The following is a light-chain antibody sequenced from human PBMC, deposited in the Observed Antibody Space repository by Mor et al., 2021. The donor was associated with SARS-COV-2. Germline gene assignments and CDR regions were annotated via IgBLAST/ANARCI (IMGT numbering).Light chain of an antibody. Sequence: DVTKRPSGVPDRFSGSKSGNTASLTISGLQAEDEADYYCCSYAGSYLVFGGGTK. CDR2: DVT. V-gene: IGLV2-11*01. J-gene: IGLJ3*02. CDR3: CSYAGSYLV.